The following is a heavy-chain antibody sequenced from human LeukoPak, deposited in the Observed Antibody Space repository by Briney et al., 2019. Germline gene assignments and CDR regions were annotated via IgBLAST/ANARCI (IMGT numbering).Heavy chain of an antibody. CDR2: ITGRSDKT. J-gene: IGHJ4*02. Sequence: GGSLRPSRPPPGFNFNKYDMTWARQAPGKGLEWVSTITGRSDKTYYTDSVKGRFVTSRDNSKDTLYLRMNSLRAEDTALYYCAKGGWLDDLGQGALVTVSS. V-gene: IGHV3-23*01. CDR1: GFNFNKYD. CDR3: AKGGWLDD. D-gene: IGHD6-19*01.